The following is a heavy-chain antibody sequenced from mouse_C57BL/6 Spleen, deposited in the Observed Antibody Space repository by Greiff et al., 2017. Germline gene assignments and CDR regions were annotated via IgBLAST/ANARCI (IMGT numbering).Heavy chain of an antibody. D-gene: IGHD2-5*01. CDR1: GFTFSSYG. J-gene: IGHJ2*01. Sequence: EVKLVESGGDLVKPGGSLKLSCAASGFTFSSYGMSWVRQTPDKRLEWVATISSGGSYTYYPDSVKGRFTISRDNAKNTLYLQMSSLKSEDTAMYYCARQNYSNFYYFDYWGQGTTRTVSS. CDR2: ISSGGSYT. V-gene: IGHV5-6*01. CDR3: ARQNYSNFYYFDY.